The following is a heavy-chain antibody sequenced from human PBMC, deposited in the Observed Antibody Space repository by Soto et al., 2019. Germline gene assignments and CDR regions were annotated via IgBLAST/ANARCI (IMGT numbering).Heavy chain of an antibody. V-gene: IGHV3-33*03. Sequence: QVQLVESGGGVVQPGRSLRLSCAASGFTFSSYGMHWLRQAPGKGLEWVAVIWYDGSNKYYADSVKGRFTISRDNSKKTLYLQMISLRTDDKAVYYCATEADTRWYVYYGMDVWGQGTTVTVSS. J-gene: IGHJ6*02. CDR2: IWYDGSNK. D-gene: IGHD6-13*01. CDR3: ATEADTRWYVYYGMDV. CDR1: GFTFSSYG.